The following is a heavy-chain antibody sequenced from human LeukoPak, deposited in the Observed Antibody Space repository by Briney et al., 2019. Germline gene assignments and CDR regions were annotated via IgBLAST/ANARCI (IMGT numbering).Heavy chain of an antibody. V-gene: IGHV4-34*01. CDR3: ARARADYYGSGSIDY. D-gene: IGHD3-10*01. CDR1: GGSFSGYY. J-gene: IGHJ4*02. CDR2: INHSGST. Sequence: SGTLSLTCAVYGGSFSGYYWSWIRQPPGKGLEWIGEINHSGSTNYNPSLKSRVTISVDTSKDQFSLKLSSVTAADTAVYYCARARADYYGSGSIDYWGQGTLVTVSS.